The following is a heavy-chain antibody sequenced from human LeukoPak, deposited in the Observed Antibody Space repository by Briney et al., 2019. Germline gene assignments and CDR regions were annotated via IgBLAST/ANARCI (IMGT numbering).Heavy chain of an antibody. CDR3: ARDMVRGVKIKSAFDI. V-gene: IGHV3-30*02. CDR1: GFTFSIYA. J-gene: IGHJ3*02. Sequence: GGSLRLSCAASGFTFSIYALHWVRRAPGKGLEWVAFIRYDGSNKYYADSVKGRFTISRDNSKNTLYLQMNSLRAEDTAIYYCARDMVRGVKIKSAFDIWGQGTMVTVSS. CDR2: IRYDGSNK. D-gene: IGHD3-10*01.